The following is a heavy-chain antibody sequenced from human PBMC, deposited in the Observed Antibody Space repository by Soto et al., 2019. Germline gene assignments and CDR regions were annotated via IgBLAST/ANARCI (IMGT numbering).Heavy chain of an antibody. J-gene: IGHJ4*01. CDR3: ARDPSPYTSGWYGIDF. V-gene: IGHV3-30-3*01. Sequence: GGSLRLSCTASGFMFSAYAMLWVRQAPGKGLEWVAAMSYDGTNTHYADSLKGRFTISRDNSKNTLFLQMSSLTADDSAVYYCARDPSPYTSGWYGIDFWGLGTLVTVSS. CDR2: MSYDGTNT. D-gene: IGHD6-19*01. CDR1: GFMFSAYA.